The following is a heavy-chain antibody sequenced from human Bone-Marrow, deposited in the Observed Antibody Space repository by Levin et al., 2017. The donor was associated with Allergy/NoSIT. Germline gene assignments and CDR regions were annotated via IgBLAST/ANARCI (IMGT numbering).Heavy chain of an antibody. Sequence: GESLKISCKASGYTFTGYYMHWVRQAPGQGLEWMGWINPNSGGTNYAQKFQGRVTMTRDTSISTAYMELSRLRSDDTAVYYCARDSVGWGGWYGEPGPYAFDIWGQGTMVTVSS. CDR3: ARDSVGWGGWYGEPGPYAFDI. CDR1: GYTFTGYY. J-gene: IGHJ3*02. CDR2: INPNSGGT. D-gene: IGHD6-19*01. V-gene: IGHV1-2*02.